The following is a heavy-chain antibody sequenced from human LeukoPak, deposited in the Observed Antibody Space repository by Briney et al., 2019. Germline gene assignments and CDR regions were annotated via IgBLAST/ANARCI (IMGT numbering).Heavy chain of an antibody. D-gene: IGHD1-26*01. CDR3: ARQKQSHGNFDY. J-gene: IGHJ4*02. CDR1: GFTVSSYA. V-gene: IGHV3-13*01. CDR2: LGIAGVT. Sequence: PGGSLRLSCAASGFTVSSYAMHWVRQPIGKGLEWVSALGIAGVTFYPGSVKGRFTISRENAKNSLYLQMNSLRAEDTAMYYCARQKQSHGNFDYWGQGTLVTVSS.